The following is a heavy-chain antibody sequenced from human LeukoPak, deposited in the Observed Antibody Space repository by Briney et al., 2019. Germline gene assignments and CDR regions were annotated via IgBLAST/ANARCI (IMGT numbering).Heavy chain of an antibody. CDR1: RGSFSGYY. CDR3: ARGPTIDYDILTGYYYFDY. J-gene: IGHJ4*02. V-gene: IGHV4-34*01. Sequence: PSETLSLTCAVHRGSFSGYYWTWIRQSPGKGLEWIGEINHSGTTNYNPSLKSRVTISIDTSKNQFSLKLSSVTAADTAVYYCARGPTIDYDILTGYYYFDYWGQGTLVTVSS. CDR2: INHSGTT. D-gene: IGHD3-9*01.